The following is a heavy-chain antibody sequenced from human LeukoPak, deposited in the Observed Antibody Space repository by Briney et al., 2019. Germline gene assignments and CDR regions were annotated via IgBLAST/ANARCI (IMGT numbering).Heavy chain of an antibody. CDR3: AKDCIYDSCDFDY. CDR2: ISGSGGST. D-gene: IGHD3-22*01. Sequence: TGGSLRLSCAASGFTFSSYVMSWVRQAPGKGLEWVSAISGSGGSTYYADSVKGRFTISRDNSKNTLYLQMNSLRAEDTAVYYCAKDCIYDSCDFDYWGQGALVTVSS. J-gene: IGHJ4*02. V-gene: IGHV3-23*01. CDR1: GFTFSSYV.